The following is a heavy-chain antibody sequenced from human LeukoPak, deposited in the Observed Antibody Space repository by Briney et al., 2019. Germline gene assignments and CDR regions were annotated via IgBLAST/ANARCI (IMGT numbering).Heavy chain of an antibody. J-gene: IGHJ4*02. D-gene: IGHD4-17*01. CDR2: INQDGSQK. CDR1: GFTFSSYW. Sequence: GGSLRLSCAVSGFTFSSYWMSWFRQAPGKGLEWVANINQDGSQKFSVDTVKGRFTISRDNAKNSLSLQMNSLRVEDTAVYYCARDWFDGDYDRFDYWGQGTLVTVSS. CDR3: ARDWFDGDYDRFDY. V-gene: IGHV3-7*03.